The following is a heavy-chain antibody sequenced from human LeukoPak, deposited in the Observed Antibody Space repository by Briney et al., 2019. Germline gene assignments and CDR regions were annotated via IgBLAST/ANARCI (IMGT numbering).Heavy chain of an antibody. J-gene: IGHJ4*02. Sequence: SQTLSLTCAVSGGSISSGGYSWSWIRQPPGKGLEWIGYIYHSGSTYCNPSLKSRVTISVDRSKNQFSLKLSSVTAADTAVYYCARDSPYGDYLFDYWGQGTLVTVSS. CDR3: ARDSPYGDYLFDY. CDR2: IYHSGST. V-gene: IGHV4-30-2*01. D-gene: IGHD4-17*01. CDR1: GGSISSGGYS.